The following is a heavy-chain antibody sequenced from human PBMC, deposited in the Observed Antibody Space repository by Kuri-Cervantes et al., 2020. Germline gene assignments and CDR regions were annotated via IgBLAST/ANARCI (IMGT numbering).Heavy chain of an antibody. Sequence: GGSLRLSCAASGFTVSSNYMSWVRQAPGKGLEWVSVIYSGGSTYYADSVKGRFTISRDNSKNTLYLQMNSLRAEDAAVYYCAREPGSGYFFDYWGQGTLVTVSS. CDR2: IYSGGST. J-gene: IGHJ4*02. CDR3: AREPGSGYFFDY. D-gene: IGHD3-22*01. CDR1: GFTVSSNY. V-gene: IGHV3-66*01.